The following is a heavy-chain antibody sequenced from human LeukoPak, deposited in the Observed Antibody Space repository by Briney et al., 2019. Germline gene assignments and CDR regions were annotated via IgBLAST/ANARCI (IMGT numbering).Heavy chain of an antibody. J-gene: IGHJ4*02. Sequence: GASVKVSCKASGYTFTGYYMHWVRQAPGQGLEWMGRINPNSGGTNYAQKFQGRVTMTRDTSISTAYMELSRLRSDDTAVYYCARQMTTVTTSPLGYWGQGTLVTVSS. CDR2: INPNSGGT. CDR1: GYTFTGYY. CDR3: ARQMTTVTTSPLGY. V-gene: IGHV1-2*06. D-gene: IGHD4-17*01.